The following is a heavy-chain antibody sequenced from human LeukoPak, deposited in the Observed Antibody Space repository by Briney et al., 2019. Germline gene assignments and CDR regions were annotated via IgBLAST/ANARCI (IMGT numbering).Heavy chain of an antibody. CDR1: GGSISSSSYY. J-gene: IGHJ4*02. Sequence: PSETLSLTCTVSGGSISSSSYYWGWIRQPPGKGLEWIGSIYYSGSTYYNPSLKSRVTISVDTSKNQFSLKLSSVTAADTAVYYCARDRAGGPIDYWGQGTLVTVSS. CDR2: IYYSGST. V-gene: IGHV4-39*07. CDR3: ARDRAGGPIDY. D-gene: IGHD1-26*01.